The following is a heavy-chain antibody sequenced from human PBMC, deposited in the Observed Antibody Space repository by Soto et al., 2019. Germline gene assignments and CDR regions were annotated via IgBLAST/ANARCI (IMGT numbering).Heavy chain of an antibody. Sequence: EVQLLESGGGLVQPGGSLRLSCAASGFTFSSYAMSWVRQAPGKGLEWVSVISGSGGSTYYADSVKGRFTISRDNSKNTLYLQMNSLRAEDTAVYYCAKVDSTAVAGRGGFDYWGQGTLVTVSS. CDR2: ISGSGGST. D-gene: IGHD6-19*01. CDR1: GFTFSSYA. V-gene: IGHV3-23*01. CDR3: AKVDSTAVAGRGGFDY. J-gene: IGHJ4*02.